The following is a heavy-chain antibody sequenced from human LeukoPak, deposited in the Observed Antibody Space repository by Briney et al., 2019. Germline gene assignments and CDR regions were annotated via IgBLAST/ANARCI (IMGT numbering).Heavy chain of an antibody. Sequence: PSEILSLTCTVSGGSISTYYWSWIRQPPGKGLEWIGYIYYSGSNNYNPSLKSRVPISVDTSKNQFSLKLSSVTAADTAVYYCARVMVRGVIDYWGRGTLVTVSS. V-gene: IGHV4-59*01. D-gene: IGHD3-10*01. CDR1: GGSISTYY. CDR2: IYYSGSN. J-gene: IGHJ4*02. CDR3: ARVMVRGVIDY.